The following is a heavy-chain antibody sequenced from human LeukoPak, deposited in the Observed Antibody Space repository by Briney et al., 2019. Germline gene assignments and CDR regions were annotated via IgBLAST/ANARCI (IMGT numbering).Heavy chain of an antibody. CDR1: GFTFSNAW. Sequence: GGSLRLSCAASGFTFSNAWMSWVRQAPGKGLEWVGRIKSKTDGGTTDYAAPVKGRFTISRDDSKNTLYLQMNSLKTEDTAVYYCTTDRGYCSGGSCYSGAFDIWGQGTMVTVSS. CDR3: TTDRGYCSGGSCYSGAFDI. CDR2: IKSKTDGGTT. V-gene: IGHV3-15*01. J-gene: IGHJ3*02. D-gene: IGHD2-15*01.